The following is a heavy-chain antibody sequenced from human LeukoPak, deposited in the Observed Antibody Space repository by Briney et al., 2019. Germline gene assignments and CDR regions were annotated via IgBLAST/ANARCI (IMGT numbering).Heavy chain of an antibody. CDR2: IYSSGST. D-gene: IGHD6-6*01. CDR3: ARDRAARLTSGFDY. CDR1: GGSISNY. V-gene: IGHV4-4*07. Sequence: SETLSLTCTVSGGSISNYRSWIRQPAGKGLEWIGRIYSSGSTKYRPSLKSRVTMSVDTSKSQFSLNLTSVTAADTAVYYCARDRAARLTSGFDYWGQGTLVTVSS. J-gene: IGHJ4*02.